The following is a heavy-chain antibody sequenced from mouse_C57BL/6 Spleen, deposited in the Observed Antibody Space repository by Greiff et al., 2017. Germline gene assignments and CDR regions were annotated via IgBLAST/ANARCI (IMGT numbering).Heavy chain of an antibody. CDR2: INPNNGGT. Sequence: EVQLQQSGPELVKPGASVKISCKASGYTFTDYYMNWVKQSHGKSLEWIGDINPNNGGTSYNQKFMGKATLTVDKSSSTAYMELRSLTSEDSAVYYCARTTTGWGQGTTLTVSS. CDR3: ARTTTG. CDR1: GYTFTDYY. J-gene: IGHJ2*01. V-gene: IGHV1-26*01. D-gene: IGHD1-1*01.